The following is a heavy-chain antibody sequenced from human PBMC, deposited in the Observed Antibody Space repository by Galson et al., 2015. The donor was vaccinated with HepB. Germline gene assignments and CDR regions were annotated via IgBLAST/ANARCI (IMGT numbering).Heavy chain of an antibody. CDR1: GFTFSRYG. Sequence: SLRLSCAASGFTFSRYGMHWVRQAPGKGLEWVAVIWYDGSNKYYADSVKGRFTISRDNSKNTLYLQMNSLRAEDTAVYYCAGRGYSYGYAYFDYWGQGTLVTVSS. V-gene: IGHV3-33*01. CDR3: AGRGYSYGYAYFDY. D-gene: IGHD5-18*01. CDR2: IWYDGSNK. J-gene: IGHJ4*02.